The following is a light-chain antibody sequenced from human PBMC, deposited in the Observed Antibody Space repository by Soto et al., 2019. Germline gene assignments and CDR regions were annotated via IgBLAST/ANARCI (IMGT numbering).Light chain of an antibody. CDR2: AAS. Sequence: AIRMTQSPSSLSASTLDGVTITCRASQGISSYLAWYQQKPGKAPKLLIYAASTLQSGVPSRFSGSGSGTDFTLTISCLQSEDFATYYCQQYYSYPLTFGGGTKVDIK. J-gene: IGKJ4*01. V-gene: IGKV1-8*01. CDR1: QGISSY. CDR3: QQYYSYPLT.